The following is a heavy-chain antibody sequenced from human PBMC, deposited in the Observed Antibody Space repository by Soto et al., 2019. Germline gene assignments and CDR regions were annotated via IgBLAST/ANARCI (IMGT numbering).Heavy chain of an antibody. D-gene: IGHD3-16*01. CDR1: GCTVSTKY. CDR3: ARDPWAADY. J-gene: IGHJ4*02. CDR2: IYSGGST. V-gene: IGHV3-66*01. Sequence: EVQLVESGGGLVQPGGSLRLSCAATGCTVSTKYMSWVRQAPGKGLEWVSVIYSGGSTFYADSVRGRFTISRDNSKNTVNLQRNSLRAEDTAVYYCARDPWAADYWGQGTLVTVSS.